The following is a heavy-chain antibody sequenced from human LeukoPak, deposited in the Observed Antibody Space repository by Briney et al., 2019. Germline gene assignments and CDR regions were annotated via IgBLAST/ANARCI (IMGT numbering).Heavy chain of an antibody. CDR2: FSGSGGST. Sequence: GGTLRLSCAASGFTFSSYAMSWVRQAPGKGLEWVSAFSGSGGSTYYADSVKGRFTISRDNSKNTLYLQMNSLRAEDTAIYYCAELGITMIGGVWGKGTTVTISS. V-gene: IGHV3-23*01. CDR1: GFTFSSYA. CDR3: AELGITMIGGV. D-gene: IGHD3-10*02. J-gene: IGHJ6*04.